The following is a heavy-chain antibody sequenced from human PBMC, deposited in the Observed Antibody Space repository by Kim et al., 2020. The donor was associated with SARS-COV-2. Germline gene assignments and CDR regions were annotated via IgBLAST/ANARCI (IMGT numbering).Heavy chain of an antibody. V-gene: IGHV4-59*01. J-gene: IGHJ1*01. D-gene: IGHD6-13*01. Sequence: NPFLKSRVTISVDTSKNQFSLKLSSVTAADTAVYYCALSSSSWAPEYFQHWGQGTLVTVSS. CDR3: ALSSSSWAPEYFQH.